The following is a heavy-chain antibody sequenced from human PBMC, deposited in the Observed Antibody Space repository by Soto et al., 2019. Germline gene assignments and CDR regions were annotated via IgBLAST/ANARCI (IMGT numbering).Heavy chain of an antibody. Sequence: ASETLSLTCTVSGGSISSYYWSWIRQPPGKGLEWIGYIYYSGSTNYNPSLKSRVTISVDTSKNQFSLKLSSVTAADTAVYYCARDRTIRYGSGSYYSVIDYWGQGTLVTVSS. CDR2: IYYSGST. J-gene: IGHJ4*02. V-gene: IGHV4-59*01. CDR1: GGSISSYY. CDR3: ARDRTIRYGSGSYYSVIDY. D-gene: IGHD3-10*01.